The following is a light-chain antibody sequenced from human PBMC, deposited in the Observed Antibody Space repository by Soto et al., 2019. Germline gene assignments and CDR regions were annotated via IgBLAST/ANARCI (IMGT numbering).Light chain of an antibody. J-gene: IGKJ1*01. CDR3: QQYKSHRRT. Sequence: DIQLTQSPSTLSASVGDRVTITCRASQTITNLLAWVQQKPGKAPEMFIYKASSLRSGIPSRFSGSGYGTEFTLTISSLHPDDFAPCYCQQYKSHRRTFGKRTKVDIK. CDR2: KAS. CDR1: QTITNL. V-gene: IGKV1-5*03.